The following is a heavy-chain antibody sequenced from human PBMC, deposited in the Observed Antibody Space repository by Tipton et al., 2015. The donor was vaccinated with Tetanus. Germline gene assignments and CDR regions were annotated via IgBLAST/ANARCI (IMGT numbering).Heavy chain of an antibody. CDR1: GGSISSGGYY. D-gene: IGHD1-26*01. CDR3: ARGGSYHTPPGY. CDR2: INYSGST. Sequence: TLSLTCTVSGGSISSGGYYWSWIRQPPGKGLEWIGYINYSGSTYFNPSLKSRVTISADMSEDQFSLRLTSVTAADTAVYYCARGGSYHTPPGYWGQGTLVTVSS. V-gene: IGHV4-31*03. J-gene: IGHJ4*02.